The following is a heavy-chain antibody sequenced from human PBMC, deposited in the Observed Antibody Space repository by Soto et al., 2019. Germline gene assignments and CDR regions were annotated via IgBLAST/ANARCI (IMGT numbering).Heavy chain of an antibody. CDR2: IIPIFGTA. CDR1: GGTFSSYA. CDR3: ARAHCSGGSCYSDYYYYGMDV. V-gene: IGHV1-69*13. D-gene: IGHD2-15*01. J-gene: IGHJ6*02. Sequence: GASVKVSCKASGGTFSSYAISWVRQAPGQGXEWMGGIIPIFGTANYAQKFQGRVTITADESTSTAYMELSSLRSEDTAVYYCARAHCSGGSCYSDYYYYGMDVWGQGTTVTVSS.